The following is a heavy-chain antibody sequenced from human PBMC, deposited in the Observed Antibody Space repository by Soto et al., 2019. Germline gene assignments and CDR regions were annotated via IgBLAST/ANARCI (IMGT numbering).Heavy chain of an antibody. D-gene: IGHD6-13*01. CDR3: TSLGAAGGTWGVDC. V-gene: IGHV3-73*01. CDR2: IRSEAHSYAT. Sequence: GGSLRLSCAASGFTFSGSSMHWVRQASGKGLEWVGRIRSEAHSYATIYAASVKGRFIISRDDSKNTAYLQMNSLKTEDTAVYYCTSLGAAGGTWGVDCWGQGTLVTVSS. CDR1: GFTFSGSS. J-gene: IGHJ4*02.